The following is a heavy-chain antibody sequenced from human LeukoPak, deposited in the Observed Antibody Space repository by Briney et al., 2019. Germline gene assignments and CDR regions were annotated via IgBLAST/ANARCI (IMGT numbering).Heavy chain of an antibody. CDR2: IYSGGHT. V-gene: IGHV3-53*01. J-gene: IGHJ3*02. CDR3: ARDWRGYSYAGAFDI. Sequence: GGSLRLSCAASGFTVSSNYMSWVRQAPGKGLEWVSVIYSGGHTYYADSVKGRFTISRDNSKNTLYLQMNSLRAEDTAVYYCARDWRGYSYAGAFDIWGQGTMVTVSS. D-gene: IGHD5-18*01. CDR1: GFTVSSNY.